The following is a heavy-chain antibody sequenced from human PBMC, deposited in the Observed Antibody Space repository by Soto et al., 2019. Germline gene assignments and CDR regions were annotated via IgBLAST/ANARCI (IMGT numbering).Heavy chain of an antibody. V-gene: IGHV4-39*01. D-gene: IGHD3-9*01. Sequence: SETLSLTCTVSGGSISSSSYYWGWIRQPPGKGLEWIGSIYYSGSTYYNPSLKSRVTISVETSKNQFSLKLSSVTAADTAVYYCARQRSEGPSYYDILTGYQKFDYWGQGTLVTVSS. CDR1: GGSISSSSYY. J-gene: IGHJ4*02. CDR2: IYYSGST. CDR3: ARQRSEGPSYYDILTGYQKFDY.